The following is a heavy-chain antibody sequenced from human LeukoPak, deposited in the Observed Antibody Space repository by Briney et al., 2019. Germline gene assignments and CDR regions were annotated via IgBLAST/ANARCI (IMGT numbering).Heavy chain of an antibody. D-gene: IGHD3-10*01. CDR3: ATGRWFGEFAGSAFED. V-gene: IGHV3-7*01. J-gene: IGHJ4*02. Sequence: PGGSRRLSCLGSGFGFSNYWMTWLRQAPGEGLEWVANIEEDGSVIYYADSVKGRFTISRDNAKNSVYPQMNSLRVEDTALYYCATGRWFGEFAGSAFEDWGQGTLVTVSS. CDR1: GFGFSNYW. CDR2: IEEDGSVI.